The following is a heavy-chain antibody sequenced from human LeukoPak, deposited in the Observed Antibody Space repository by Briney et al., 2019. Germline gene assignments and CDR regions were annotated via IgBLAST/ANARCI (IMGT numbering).Heavy chain of an antibody. CDR3: TTWYYYDRSGYSLGYYSDY. J-gene: IGHJ4*02. V-gene: IGHV3-15*01. CDR1: GFTFSNAW. CDR2: IKSKTDGETT. D-gene: IGHD3-22*01. Sequence: GGSLRLSCAASGFTFSNAWMSWVRHAPGEGLEWVGRIKSKTDGETTDYAAPVKGRFTISRDDSKNTLYLQMNSLKTADTAVYYCTTWYYYDRSGYSLGYYSDYWGQGTLVTVSS.